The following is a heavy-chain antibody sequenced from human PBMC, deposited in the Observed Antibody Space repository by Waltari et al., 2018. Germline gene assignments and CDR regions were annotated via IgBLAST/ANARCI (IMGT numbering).Heavy chain of an antibody. Sequence: QVQLVQSGAEVKKPGASVKVSCKASGYTFTSYDINWVRQATGHGLEVMGWMNPNRGNTGYAQKFQGRVNITRNTYISTAYMELSSLRSEDTAVYYCASGSGGSFTHDAFDIWGQGTMVTVSS. CDR2: MNPNRGNT. CDR1: GYTFTSYD. D-gene: IGHD2-15*01. V-gene: IGHV1-8*03. CDR3: ASGSGGSFTHDAFDI. J-gene: IGHJ3*02.